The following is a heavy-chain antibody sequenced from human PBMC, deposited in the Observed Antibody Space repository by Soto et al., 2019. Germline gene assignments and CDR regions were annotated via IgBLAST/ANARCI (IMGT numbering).Heavy chain of an antibody. CDR3: ARARGNLIVGATSGFDY. Sequence: QVQLQESGPGLVKPSQTLSLTCTVSGGSISSGGYYWSWIRQHPGKGLEWIGYIYYSGSTYYNPSLKSRVTISVVTSKNQFSLKLSSVTAADTAVYYSARARGNLIVGATSGFDYWGQGTLVTVSS. D-gene: IGHD1-26*01. CDR1: GGSISSGGYY. J-gene: IGHJ4*02. V-gene: IGHV4-31*03. CDR2: IYYSGST.